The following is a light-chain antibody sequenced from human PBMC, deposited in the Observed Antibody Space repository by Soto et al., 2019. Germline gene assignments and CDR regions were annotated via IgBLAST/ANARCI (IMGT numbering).Light chain of an antibody. CDR2: AAS. CDR3: QKYKSASWT. J-gene: IGKJ1*01. V-gene: IGKV1-27*01. CDR1: QGISNY. Sequence: DIQMTHSPSSLSASVGDIVTITCRASQGISNYLAWYQQKPGKVPKLLIYAASTLQSGVPSRFSGSGSGTDFTLTISSLQPEDVATYYCQKYKSASWTFGQGTKVDIK.